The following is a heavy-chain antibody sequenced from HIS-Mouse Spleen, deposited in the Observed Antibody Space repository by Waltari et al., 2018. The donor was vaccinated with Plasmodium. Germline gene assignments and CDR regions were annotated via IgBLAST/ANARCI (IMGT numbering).Heavy chain of an antibody. CDR1: GGPISSGSYY. CDR2: IYYSGST. D-gene: IGHD1-7*01. Sequence: QLQLQESGPGLVKPSETLSLTCTVSGGPISSGSYYWGWIRQPPGKGLEWIGSIYYSGSTYYNPSLKSRVTISVDTSKNQFSLKLSSVTAADTAVYYCARDRITGTSYFDYWGQGTLVTVSS. V-gene: IGHV4-39*07. J-gene: IGHJ4*02. CDR3: ARDRITGTSYFDY.